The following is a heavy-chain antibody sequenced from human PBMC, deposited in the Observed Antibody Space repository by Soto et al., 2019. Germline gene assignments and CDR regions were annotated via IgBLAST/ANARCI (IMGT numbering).Heavy chain of an antibody. CDR1: GFTFSSFD. CDR3: AKEALPYCSDDKCYLGRWLDP. J-gene: IGHJ5*02. Sequence: EVQLLESGGRLVQPGGSLSLSCAASGFTFSSFDMSWVRQAPGKGLEWVSGISGSGGRTYYTDSVKGRFTIFRDIPKNTLYLQMNSLRGEDTAVYFSAKEALPYCSDDKCYLGRWLDPWGQGTLVTVSS. CDR2: ISGSGGRT. V-gene: IGHV3-23*01. D-gene: IGHD2-15*01.